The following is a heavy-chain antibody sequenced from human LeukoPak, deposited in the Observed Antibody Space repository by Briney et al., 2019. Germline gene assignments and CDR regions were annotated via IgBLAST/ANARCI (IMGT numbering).Heavy chain of an antibody. D-gene: IGHD3-10*01. V-gene: IGHV1-2*06. CDR2: INPNSGGT. J-gene: IGHJ4*02. CDR1: GYTFTGYY. Sequence: ASVKVSCKPSGYTFTGYYMHWVRQAPGQGLEWMGRINPNSGGTNYAQKFQGRVAMTRNTSISTAYMEINRLRSDDTAVYYCARARRWFGEFDYWGQGTLVTVSS. CDR3: ARARRWFGEFDY.